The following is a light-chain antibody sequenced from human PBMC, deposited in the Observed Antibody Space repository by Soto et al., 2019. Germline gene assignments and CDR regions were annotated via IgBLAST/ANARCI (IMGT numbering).Light chain of an antibody. Sequence: SALTQPASVSGSPGQSITISCTGTSSDVGGYNYVSWYQQHPGKAPKLMIYDVSNRPSGVSNRFSSSKSGNTASLTISGLQAEDEADYYCSSYTSSSTVVFGGGTQLTVL. V-gene: IGLV2-14*01. J-gene: IGLJ2*01. CDR1: SSDVGGYNY. CDR3: SSYTSSSTVV. CDR2: DVS.